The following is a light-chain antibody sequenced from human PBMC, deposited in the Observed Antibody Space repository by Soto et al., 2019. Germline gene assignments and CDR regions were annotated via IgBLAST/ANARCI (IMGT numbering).Light chain of an antibody. V-gene: IGLV2-14*01. CDR2: EVS. CDR1: SSDVGGYNH. J-gene: IGLJ3*02. Sequence: QSALTQPASVSESPGQSITISCTGTSSDVGGYNHVSWYQQHSGKVPKVIIYEVSNRPSGVSDRFSGSKSGNTASLTISGLQPEDEADYYCNSYTNTDTFWVFGGGTKLTVL. CDR3: NSYTNTDTFWV.